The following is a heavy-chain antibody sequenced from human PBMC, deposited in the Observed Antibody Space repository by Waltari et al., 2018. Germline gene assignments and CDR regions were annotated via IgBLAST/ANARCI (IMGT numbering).Heavy chain of an antibody. CDR3: ATDRAPGGKSLYFDC. CDR1: GFTFRTYE. D-gene: IGHD2-8*02. Sequence: EMQLEESGGGLVQPGGSLSLPCGASGFTFRTYEMNWVRQAPGRGLEWLASITSTGSTIYYADSVKGRFTISRDNAKNSLYLQMTSLRAGDTAVYFCATDRAPGGKSLYFDCWGQGTLVTVYS. CDR2: ITSTGSTI. J-gene: IGHJ4*02. V-gene: IGHV3-48*03.